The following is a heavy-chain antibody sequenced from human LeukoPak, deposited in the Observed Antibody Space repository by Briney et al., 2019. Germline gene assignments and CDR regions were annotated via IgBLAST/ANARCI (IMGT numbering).Heavy chain of an antibody. CDR1: GGSISSGDYY. D-gene: IGHD3-22*01. CDR2: IYYSGST. J-gene: IGHJ4*02. Sequence: SETLSLTCIVSGGSISSGDYYWNWIRQPPGKGLEWIGYIYYSGSTYYNPSLKSRLTISVDTSKNQFSLRLSSVTAADTAVYYCASHKENFYDSSGNYWGQGTLVTVSS. V-gene: IGHV4-30-4*08. CDR3: ASHKENFYDSSGNY.